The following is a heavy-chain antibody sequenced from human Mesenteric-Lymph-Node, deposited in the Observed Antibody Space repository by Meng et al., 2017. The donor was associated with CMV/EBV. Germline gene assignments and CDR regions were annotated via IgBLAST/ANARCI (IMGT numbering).Heavy chain of an antibody. CDR1: GFTFDDYG. CDR3: AREYSSSSGKAFDY. V-gene: IGHV3-20*04. Sequence: GESLKISCAASGFTFDDYGMSWVRQAPGKGLEWVSGINWNGGSTGYADSVKGRFTISRDNAKNSLYLQMNSLRGEDTAVYYCAREYSSSSGKAFDYWGQGTLVTVSS. CDR2: INWNGGST. D-gene: IGHD6-6*01. J-gene: IGHJ4*02.